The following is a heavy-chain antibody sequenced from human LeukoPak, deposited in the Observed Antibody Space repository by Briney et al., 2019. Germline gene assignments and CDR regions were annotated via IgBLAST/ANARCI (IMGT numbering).Heavy chain of an antibody. D-gene: IGHD5-18*01. CDR2: INPNSGGT. CDR1: GYTFTGYY. CDR3: ARVRSYRQFYDY. V-gene: IGHV1-2*06. J-gene: IGHJ4*02. Sequence: ASVKVSCKASGYTFTGYYMYWVRQAPGQGLEWMGRINPNSGGTNYAQKFQGRVTMTRDTSISTAYMELSRLRSDDTAVYYCARVRSYRQFYDYWGQGTLVTVSS.